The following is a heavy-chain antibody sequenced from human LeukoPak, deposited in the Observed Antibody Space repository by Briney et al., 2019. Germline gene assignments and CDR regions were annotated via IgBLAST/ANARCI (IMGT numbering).Heavy chain of an antibody. V-gene: IGHV1-69*05. CDR1: GDIFNSYS. CDR3: ARVGRSRGSLPNSYYYMDV. D-gene: IGHD1-26*01. Sequence: GASVKVSCNASGDIFNSYSVSWVRQAPGQGLEWMGGIIPIFGSTNYAQKFQGRVTITTDQSTRTAYMELNSLSSDETAVYYCARVGRSRGSLPNSYYYMDVWGKGTTVTVSS. J-gene: IGHJ6*03. CDR2: IIPIFGST.